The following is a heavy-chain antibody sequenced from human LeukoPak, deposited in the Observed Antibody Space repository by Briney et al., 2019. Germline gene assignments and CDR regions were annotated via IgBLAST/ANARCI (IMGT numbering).Heavy chain of an antibody. CDR1: GGSIRNYY. V-gene: IGHV4-4*07. Sequence: SETLSLTCTVSGGSIRNYYWSWIRQPAGKGLEWVGRIYISGSTNYNPSLKSRVTISVDTSKNQFSLKLSSVTAADTAVYYCARDRRGDYGDYYFDYWGQGTLVTVSS. D-gene: IGHD4-17*01. J-gene: IGHJ4*02. CDR2: IYISGST. CDR3: ARDRRGDYGDYYFDY.